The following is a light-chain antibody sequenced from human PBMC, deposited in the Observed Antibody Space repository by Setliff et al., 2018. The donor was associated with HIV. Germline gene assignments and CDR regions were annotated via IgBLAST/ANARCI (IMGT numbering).Light chain of an antibody. Sequence: QSVLTQPRSVSGSPGQSVTISCTGTTSDVGNYDFVSRYQHHPGKAPKLMIYDVNKRPSGVPDRLSGSKSGNTASLTISGLQAEDEADFYCCSYAGSHTFVFGTGTKVTVL. CDR2: DVN. CDR1: TSDVGNYDF. V-gene: IGLV2-11*01. CDR3: CSYAGSHTFV. J-gene: IGLJ1*01.